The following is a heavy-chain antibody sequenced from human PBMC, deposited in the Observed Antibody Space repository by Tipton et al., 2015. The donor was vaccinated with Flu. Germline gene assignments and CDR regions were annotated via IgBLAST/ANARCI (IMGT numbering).Heavy chain of an antibody. J-gene: IGHJ6*02. CDR3: ARARAPYYYYAMDV. Sequence: LRLPCTVSDDSITFYYWSWVRQPPGKGLEWIGYIYSSGSTNYNPSLRGRVAISVDTSKNQLSLRLSSVTAADTVVYYCARARAPYYYYAMDVWGQGTTVTVSS. CDR2: IYSSGST. CDR1: DDSITFYY. V-gene: IGHV4-59*01. D-gene: IGHD3-10*01.